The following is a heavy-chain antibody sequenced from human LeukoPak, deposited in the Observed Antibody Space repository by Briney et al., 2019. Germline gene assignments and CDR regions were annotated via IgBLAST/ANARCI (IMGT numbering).Heavy chain of an antibody. D-gene: IGHD2-8*01. V-gene: IGHV1-24*01. CDR1: GYTLTELS. CDR2: FDPEDGET. CDR3: ATGSLMVYARYYYYGMDV. J-gene: IGHJ6*02. Sequence: ASMTVSCKVSGYTLTELSMHWVRQAPGKGFEWMGGFDPEDGETIYAQKFQGRVTMTEDTSTDTAYMELSSLRSEDTAVYYCATGSLMVYARYYYYGMDVWGQGTTVTVSS.